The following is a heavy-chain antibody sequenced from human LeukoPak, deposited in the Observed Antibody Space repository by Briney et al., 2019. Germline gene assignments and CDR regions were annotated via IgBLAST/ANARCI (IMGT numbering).Heavy chain of an antibody. CDR3: ARDPGSGWLI. CDR1: GYTFTGYY. CDR2: INPNSGGT. D-gene: IGHD6-19*01. J-gene: IGHJ3*02. V-gene: IGHV1-2*02. Sequence: GGSLRLSCAASGYTFTGYYMHWVRQAPGQGLEWMGWINPNSGGTNYAQKFQGRVTMTRDTSISTAYMELSRLRSDDTAVYYCARDPGSGWLIWGQGTMVTVSS.